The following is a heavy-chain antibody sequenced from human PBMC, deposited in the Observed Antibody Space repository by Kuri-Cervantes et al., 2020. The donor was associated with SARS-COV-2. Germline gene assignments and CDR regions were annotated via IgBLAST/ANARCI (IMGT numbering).Heavy chain of an antibody. J-gene: IGHJ4*02. CDR2: INHSGST. Sequence: GSLRLSCAVYGGSFSGYYWSWIRQPPGKGLEWIGEINHSGSTNYNPSLKSRVTISVDTSKNQFSLKLSSVTAADTAVYYCARDPYYYGSGSYFDYWGQGTLVTVSS. CDR1: GGSFSGYY. D-gene: IGHD3-10*01. CDR3: ARDPYYYGSGSYFDY. V-gene: IGHV4-34*01.